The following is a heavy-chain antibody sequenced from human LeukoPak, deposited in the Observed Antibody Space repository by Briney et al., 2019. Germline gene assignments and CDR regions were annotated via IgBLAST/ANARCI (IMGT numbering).Heavy chain of an antibody. CDR3: ASDPGYYYDSTGSNFDY. D-gene: IGHD3-22*01. J-gene: IGHJ4*02. V-gene: IGHV4-39*07. Sequence: SETLSLTCTVSSGSISGTTYYWGWIRQSPGRGLEWIGSIYYTGRTNYNPSLKSRVTISVDTSKNQFSLKLSSVTAADTAVYYCASDPGYYYDSTGSNFDYWGQGTLVTVSS. CDR1: SGSISGTTYY. CDR2: IYYTGRT.